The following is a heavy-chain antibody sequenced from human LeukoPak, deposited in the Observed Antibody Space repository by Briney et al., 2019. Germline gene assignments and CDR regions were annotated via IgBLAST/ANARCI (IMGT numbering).Heavy chain of an antibody. V-gene: IGHV3-21*01. Sequence: GGSLRLSCAASGFTFSSYSMNWVRQAPGKGLEWVSSISSSSSYIYYADSVKGRFTISRDNAKNSLYLQMNSLRAEDTAVYYCASIRDFGGVIVNPFYWGQGTLVTVSS. CDR2: ISSSSSYI. CDR3: ASIRDFGGVIVNPFY. D-gene: IGHD3-16*02. J-gene: IGHJ4*02. CDR1: GFTFSSYS.